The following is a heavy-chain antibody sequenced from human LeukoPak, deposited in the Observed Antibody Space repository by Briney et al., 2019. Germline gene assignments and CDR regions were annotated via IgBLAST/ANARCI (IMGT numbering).Heavy chain of an antibody. V-gene: IGHV1-2*02. CDR1: GYTFTGYY. CDR3: ARGGGVWGSYRYTLDY. Sequence: GASVKVSCKASGYTFTGYYMHWVRQAPGQGLEWMGWINPNSGGTNYAQKFQGRVTMTRDTSISTAYMELSRLRSDDTAVYYCARGGGVWGSYRYTLDYWGQGTLVTVSS. J-gene: IGHJ4*02. CDR2: INPNSGGT. D-gene: IGHD3-16*02.